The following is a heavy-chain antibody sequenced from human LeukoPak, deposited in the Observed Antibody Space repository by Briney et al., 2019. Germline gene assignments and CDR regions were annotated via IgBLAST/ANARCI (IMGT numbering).Heavy chain of an antibody. Sequence: PGGSLRLSCAASGLTFSSYAMSWVRQAPGKGLEWVSAISGSGGSTYYADSVKGRFTISRDNSKNTLYLQMNSLRAEDTAVYYCAKDHTYYYDSSGYPWGQGTLVTVSS. D-gene: IGHD3-22*01. J-gene: IGHJ5*02. CDR2: ISGSGGST. CDR1: GLTFSSYA. CDR3: AKDHTYYYDSSGYP. V-gene: IGHV3-23*01.